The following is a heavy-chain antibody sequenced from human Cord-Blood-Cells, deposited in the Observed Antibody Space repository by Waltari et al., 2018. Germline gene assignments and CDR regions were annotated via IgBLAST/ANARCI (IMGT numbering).Heavy chain of an antibody. CDR2: ISGSGGST. J-gene: IGHJ4*02. CDR1: GSTFSTYA. D-gene: IGHD3-22*01. V-gene: IGHV3-23*01. CDR3: AKEDGYYDSSGYYYY. Sequence: EVKLLESGGGSVEPGGSLRLSCAACGSTFSTYAMSWVRQAQGKGLEWVSAISGSGGSTYYADSVKGRFTISRDNSKNTLYLQMNSLRAEDTAVYYCAKEDGYYDSSGYYYYWGQGTLVTVSS.